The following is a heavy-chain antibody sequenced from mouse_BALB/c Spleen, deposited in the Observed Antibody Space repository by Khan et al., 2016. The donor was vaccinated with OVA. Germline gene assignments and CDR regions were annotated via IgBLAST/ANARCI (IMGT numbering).Heavy chain of an antibody. Sequence: EVELVESGGGLVKPGGSLKLSCAASGFTFSDYYMYWVRQTPEKRLEWVATISDGGNYIYYPDSVKGRFTISRDDAKNNLYLQMSSLKSEDTAMYYCARGYYGNPFAYWGQGTLVTVSA. CDR2: ISDGGNYI. V-gene: IGHV5-4*02. J-gene: IGHJ3*01. D-gene: IGHD2-1*01. CDR1: GFTFSDYY. CDR3: ARGYYGNPFAY.